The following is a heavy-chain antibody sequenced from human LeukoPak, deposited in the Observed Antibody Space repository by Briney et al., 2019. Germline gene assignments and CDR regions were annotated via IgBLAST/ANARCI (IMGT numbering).Heavy chain of an antibody. CDR1: GFTVSFNY. D-gene: IGHD3-22*01. V-gene: IGHV3-53*05. CDR2: IYSGGNT. Sequence: GGSLRLSCAASGFTVSFNYMTWVRQAPGKGLEWVSLIYSGGNTYYADSVKGRFTISRDNSKNTLYLQMNSLRAEDTAVYYCAKSPLSYYYDSSENLAEYFQHWGQGTLVTVSS. J-gene: IGHJ1*01. CDR3: AKSPLSYYYDSSENLAEYFQH.